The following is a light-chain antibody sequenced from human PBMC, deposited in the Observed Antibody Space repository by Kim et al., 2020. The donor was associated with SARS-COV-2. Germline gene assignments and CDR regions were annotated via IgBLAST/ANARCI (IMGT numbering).Light chain of an antibody. CDR1: SSDVVGYKY. CDR3: SSYIRGSTNYV. V-gene: IGLV2-14*01. CDR2: EVD. J-gene: IGLJ1*01. Sequence: QSITISCTGTSSDVVGYKYVSWYQQHPDKAPKLVIYEVDNRPSGVSIRFSGSKSGNTASLTISGLQAEDEADYYCSSYIRGSTNYVFGTGTKVTVL.